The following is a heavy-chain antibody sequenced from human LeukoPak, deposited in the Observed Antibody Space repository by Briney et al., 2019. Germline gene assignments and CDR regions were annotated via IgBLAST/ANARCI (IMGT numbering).Heavy chain of an antibody. J-gene: IGHJ4*02. CDR1: GYDFTSYW. V-gene: IGHV5-51*01. CDR3: ARENYGGVDY. CDR2: VYPDNSDT. Sequence: GESLKISCKGSGYDFTSYWIGWVRQMPGKGLEWMGIVYPDNSDTRYSPSLQSQVTISADYSIRTAYLQWSSLKASDTAMYFCARENYGGVDYWGQGTLVTVSS. D-gene: IGHD3-10*01.